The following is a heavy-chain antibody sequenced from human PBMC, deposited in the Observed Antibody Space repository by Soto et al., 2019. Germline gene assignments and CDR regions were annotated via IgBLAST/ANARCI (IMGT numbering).Heavy chain of an antibody. J-gene: IGHJ4*02. CDR2: INPNSGGT. CDR3: ATEGDYY. D-gene: IGHD3-16*01. CDR1: GYSFSVYN. V-gene: IGHV1-2*02. Sequence: QVQLVQSGAEVKKPGASVKVSCKASGYSFSVYNIHWVRQAPGQGLEWMGWINPNSGGTNSAQKFQGRVTMTRDMSISTAYMELSRLRSDDTAVYYCATEGDYYWGQGPLVTVSS.